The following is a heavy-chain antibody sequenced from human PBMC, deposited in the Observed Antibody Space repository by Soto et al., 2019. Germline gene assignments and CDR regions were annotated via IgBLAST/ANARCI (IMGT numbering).Heavy chain of an antibody. Sequence: GESLMISCKGSGYSFSNYWIGWVRQMPGKGLELMGVIYPGDSDTRYSPSFQGQVSISADKCISTAYLQRSSLKASDTAMYYCARQHYDGNAYTRLQHWGQGTLVTVSS. D-gene: IGHD3-22*01. CDR2: IYPGDSDT. CDR3: ARQHYDGNAYTRLQH. J-gene: IGHJ4*02. CDR1: GYSFSNYW. V-gene: IGHV5-51*01.